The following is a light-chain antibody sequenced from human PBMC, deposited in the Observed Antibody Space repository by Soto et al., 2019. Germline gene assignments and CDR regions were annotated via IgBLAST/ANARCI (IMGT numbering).Light chain of an antibody. J-gene: IGKJ5*01. CDR2: DAS. CDR3: QQYDNLPIT. CDR1: EDINNY. Sequence: DIQMTQSPSSLSASVGDRVTITCQATEDINNYLIWYQQKPGKAPKLLIYDASNLEAGVPSRFRGSGSGTDFTFTISSLQPEDIATYYCQQYDNLPITFGQGTRLEIK. V-gene: IGKV1-33*01.